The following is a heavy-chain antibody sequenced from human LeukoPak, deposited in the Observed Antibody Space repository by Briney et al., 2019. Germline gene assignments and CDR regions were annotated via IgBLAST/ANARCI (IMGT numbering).Heavy chain of an antibody. V-gene: IGHV1-2*02. CDR1: GYTFTSYA. CDR2: INPNSGGT. CDR3: AREGVRYFDSRYFDL. Sequence: ASVKVSCKASGYTFTSYAMNWVRQAPGQGLEWMGWINPNSGGTNYAQKFQGRVTMTRDTSISTAYMELSSLRSEDTAVYYCAREGVRYFDSRYFDLWGRGTLVTVSS. D-gene: IGHD3-9*01. J-gene: IGHJ2*01.